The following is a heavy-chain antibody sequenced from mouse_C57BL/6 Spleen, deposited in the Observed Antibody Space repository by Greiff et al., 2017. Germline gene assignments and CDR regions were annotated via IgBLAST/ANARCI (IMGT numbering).Heavy chain of an antibody. CDR1: GFTFSSYA. V-gene: IGHV5-4*01. CDR3: ARDAGLRRWFAY. D-gene: IGHD2-4*01. J-gene: IGHJ3*01. Sequence: EVKLQESGGGLVKPGGSLKLSCAASGFTFSSYAMSWVRQTPEKRLEWVATISDGGSYTYYPDNVKGRFTISRDNAKNNLYLQMSHLKSEDTAMYYCARDAGLRRWFAYWGQGTLVTVSA. CDR2: ISDGGSYT.